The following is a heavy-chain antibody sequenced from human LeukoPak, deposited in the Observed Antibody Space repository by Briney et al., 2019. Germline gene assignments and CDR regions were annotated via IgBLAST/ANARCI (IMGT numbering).Heavy chain of an antibody. CDR3: ASVLEWLSDAFDI. CDR2: IYPGDSDT. V-gene: IGHV5-51*01. J-gene: IGHJ3*02. CDR1: GYSFTNYW. Sequence: NPGESLKISCKGSGYSFTNYWIGWVRQMPGKGLEWMGIIYPGDSDTRYSPSFQGQVTISADKSISTAYLQWSSLKASDTAMYYCASVLEWLSDAFDIWGQGTMVTVSS. D-gene: IGHD3-3*01.